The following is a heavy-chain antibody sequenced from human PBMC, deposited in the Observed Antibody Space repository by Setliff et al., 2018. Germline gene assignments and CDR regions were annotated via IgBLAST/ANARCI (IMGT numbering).Heavy chain of an antibody. CDR3: ARGLEGEDYYSSAFDV. CDR1: GGTFSDYH. V-gene: IGHV4-34*01. J-gene: IGHJ3*01. Sequence: SETLSLTCAAYGGTFSDYHWTWIRQSPEKGLEWIGEINHRGSTNYNPSLKSRVTISIDTSKDQFSLKLTSVTAADTAVYYCARGLEGEDYYSSAFDVWGHGTTVTVSS. CDR2: INHRGST. D-gene: IGHD1-26*01.